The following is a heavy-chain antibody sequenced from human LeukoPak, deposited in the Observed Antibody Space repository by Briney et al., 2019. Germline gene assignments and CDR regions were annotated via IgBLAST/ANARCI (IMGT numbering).Heavy chain of an antibody. CDR1: GGSISSYY. CDR3: ARYYYDSSGYYAYFDY. J-gene: IGHJ4*02. Sequence: PSETLSLTCTVSGGSISSYYWSWIRQPPGKGLEWIGYIYYSGSTNYNPSLKSRVTISVDTSKNQFSLKLSSVTAADTAVYYCARYYYDSSGYYAYFDYWGQGTLVTGSS. D-gene: IGHD3-22*01. V-gene: IGHV4-59*01. CDR2: IYYSGST.